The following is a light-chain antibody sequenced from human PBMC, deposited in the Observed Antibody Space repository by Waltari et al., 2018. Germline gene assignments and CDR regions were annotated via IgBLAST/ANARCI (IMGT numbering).Light chain of an antibody. CDR2: DVS. V-gene: IGKV3-20*01. CDR1: ESVRRA. Sequence: EIVLTQSPGTLSLSPGERATLSCRASESVRRALAWYQQRPGQAPRLLIYDVSSRATGIPDRFSGSGSGTDFSLTISRLEPEDFALYYCQHYRSLPVTFGQGTKVEIK. CDR3: QHYRSLPVT. J-gene: IGKJ1*01.